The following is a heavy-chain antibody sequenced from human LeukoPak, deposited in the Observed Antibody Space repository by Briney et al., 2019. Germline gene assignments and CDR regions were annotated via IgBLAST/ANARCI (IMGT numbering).Heavy chain of an antibody. J-gene: IGHJ3*02. V-gene: IGHV3-30*02. CDR3: AKGGGSKLKDAFDI. Sequence: GGSLRLSCAASRFTVSSNYMSWVREAPGKGLEWVAVIWCDGTNKYYADSVKGRFTISRDNSKNTLDVQMNSLRAEDTTVYYCAKGGGSKLKDAFDIWGQGTVVAVSA. CDR1: RFTVSSNY. D-gene: IGHD5-12*01. CDR2: IWCDGTNK.